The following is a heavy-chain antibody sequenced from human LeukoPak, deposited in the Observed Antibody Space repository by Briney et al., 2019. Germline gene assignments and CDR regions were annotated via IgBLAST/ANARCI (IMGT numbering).Heavy chain of an antibody. J-gene: IGHJ4*02. Sequence: GGSLRLSCAGSGFDFNTYSMNWIRQAPGKGLEWVSSISSGSSYIYYSDSVRGRFTISRDNAKNSLYLQMNSLRAEDTAVYYCAKGYCSSTSCPLFDYWGQGTLVTVSS. CDR1: GFDFNTYS. D-gene: IGHD2-2*01. V-gene: IGHV3-21*04. CDR2: ISSGSSYI. CDR3: AKGYCSSTSCPLFDY.